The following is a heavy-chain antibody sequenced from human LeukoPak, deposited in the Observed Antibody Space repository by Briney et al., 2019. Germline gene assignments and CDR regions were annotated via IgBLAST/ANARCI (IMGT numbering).Heavy chain of an antibody. J-gene: IGHJ4*02. D-gene: IGHD5-12*01. V-gene: IGHV3-30*02. CDR2: IPYDGSNK. Sequence: GGSLRLSCAASGFSFSYYGMHWVRQAPGKGLEWVAFIPYDGSNKYYADSVKGRFTISRDNSKNTVHLQMNSLRAEDTAVYYCAKDRDDYFYFDYWGQGTLVTVSS. CDR3: AKDRDDYFYFDY. CDR1: GFSFSYYG.